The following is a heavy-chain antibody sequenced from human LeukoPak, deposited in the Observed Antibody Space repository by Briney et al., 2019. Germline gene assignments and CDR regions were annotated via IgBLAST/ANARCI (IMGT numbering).Heavy chain of an antibody. CDR2: INPSGGST. CDR3: ARAVNTGCYFDY. J-gene: IGHJ4*02. D-gene: IGHD4-17*01. Sequence: ASVKVSCKASGYTFTSYYMHWVRQAPGQGLEWMGIINPSGGSTSYAQKFQGRVTMTRDMSTSTVYMELSSLRSEDTAVYYCARAVNTGCYFDYWGQGTLVTVSS. CDR1: GYTFTSYY. V-gene: IGHV1-46*01.